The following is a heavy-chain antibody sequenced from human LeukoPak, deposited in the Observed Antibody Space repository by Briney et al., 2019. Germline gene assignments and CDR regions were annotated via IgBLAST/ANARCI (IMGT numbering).Heavy chain of an antibody. V-gene: IGHV3-23*01. CDR2: ISGRGGST. J-gene: IGHJ3*02. Sequence: GGSLRLSCAASGFTLSSYGMHCVRQAPGEGLAWVSSISGRGGSTYYADSVKGRFTVSRDNSKNTLFLQMDSLRAEDTAVYYCAKEVVVIPAAGDAFDIWGQGTLVTVSS. D-gene: IGHD2-2*01. CDR1: GFTLSSYG. CDR3: AKEVVVIPAAGDAFDI.